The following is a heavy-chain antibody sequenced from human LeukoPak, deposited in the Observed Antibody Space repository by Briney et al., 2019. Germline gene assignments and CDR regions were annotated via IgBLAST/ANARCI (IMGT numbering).Heavy chain of an antibody. CDR1: GFTVSSNY. J-gene: IGHJ4*02. Sequence: PGGSLRLSCAAPGFTVSSNYMSWVRQAPGKGLEWVSVIYSGGSTYYADSVKGRFTISRDNSKNTLYLQMDSLRAEDTAVYYCARDRYGSGSYYLVYWGQGTLVTVSS. V-gene: IGHV3-66*01. CDR2: IYSGGST. CDR3: ARDRYGSGSYYLVY. D-gene: IGHD3-10*01.